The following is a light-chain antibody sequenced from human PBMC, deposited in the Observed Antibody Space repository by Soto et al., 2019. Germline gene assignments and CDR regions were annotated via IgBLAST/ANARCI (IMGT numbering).Light chain of an antibody. Sequence: DIQMTQSPSSLSASVGDTVTITCRASQGINDFLAWFQQKPGKAPKPLISAASSLQSGVPSKFSGSGSDRDFTLPISSLQPEDSATYYCQQYHSYPVTFGGGTKVEIK. V-gene: IGKV1-16*02. J-gene: IGKJ4*01. CDR1: QGINDF. CDR3: QQYHSYPVT. CDR2: AAS.